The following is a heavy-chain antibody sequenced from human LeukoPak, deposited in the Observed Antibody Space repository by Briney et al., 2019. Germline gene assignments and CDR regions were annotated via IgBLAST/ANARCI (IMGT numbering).Heavy chain of an antibody. J-gene: IGHJ2*01. CDR1: AFALNSYG. CDR2: IWYDGSNK. D-gene: IGHD6-13*01. V-gene: IGHV3-33*01. CDR3: ARDDQTATGFDL. Sequence: GRSLRLSCAASAFALNSYGMHWVRQAPGKGLEWVAVIWYDGSNKYYADSVKGRFTISRDNSKNTLYLQMNSLRAEDTAVYYCARDDQTATGFDLWGRGTLVTVSS.